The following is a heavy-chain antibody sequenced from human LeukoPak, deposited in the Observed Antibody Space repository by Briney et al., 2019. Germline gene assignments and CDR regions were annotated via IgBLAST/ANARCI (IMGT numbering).Heavy chain of an antibody. CDR1: GFTVSSHY. Sequence: GGSLRLSCAASGFTVSSHYMNWVRQAPGKGLQWVSIIFSDGSTYYAGSVKGRFTISRDNSKNTLHLQMNSLRAEDTAVYYCARSLYSDSGGYYSDAFHVWGQGTMVTVSS. V-gene: IGHV3-66*01. J-gene: IGHJ3*01. CDR3: ARSLYSDSGGYYSDAFHV. D-gene: IGHD3-22*01. CDR2: IFSDGST.